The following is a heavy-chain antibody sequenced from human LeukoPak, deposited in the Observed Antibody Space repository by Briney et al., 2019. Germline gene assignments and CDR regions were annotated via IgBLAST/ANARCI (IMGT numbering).Heavy chain of an antibody. CDR1: GFTFSSYA. D-gene: IGHD5-18*01. V-gene: IGHV3-23*01. Sequence: PGGSLRLSCAASGFTFSSYAMSWVRQAPGKGLEWVSVISDSGGSTYYADSVKGRFTISRDNSKNTLYLQMNSLRADDTAVYYCAKLTLGHTAMVIGDFDYWGQGTLVTVSS. CDR3: AKLTLGHTAMVIGDFDY. CDR2: ISDSGGST. J-gene: IGHJ4*02.